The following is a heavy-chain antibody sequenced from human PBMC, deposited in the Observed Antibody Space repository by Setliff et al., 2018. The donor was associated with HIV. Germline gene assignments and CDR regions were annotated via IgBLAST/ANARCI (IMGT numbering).Heavy chain of an antibody. CDR1: GGSISSGPYY. Sequence: TLSLTCTVSGGSISSGPYYWGWIRQPPGKGLEWLTRIDWDDDKRYSPSLKSRLTITKDTSKNQVVLTMTNMDPVDTATYYCAHRPRIPHSYYYGSGSYYQYYFDYWGQGTLVTVSS. CDR2: IDWDDDK. J-gene: IGHJ4*02. D-gene: IGHD3-10*01. V-gene: IGHV2-5*02. CDR3: AHRPRIPHSYYYGSGSYYQYYFDY.